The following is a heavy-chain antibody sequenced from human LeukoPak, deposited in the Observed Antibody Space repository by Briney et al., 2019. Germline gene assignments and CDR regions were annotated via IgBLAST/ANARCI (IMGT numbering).Heavy chain of an antibody. J-gene: IGHJ4*02. Sequence: GGSLRLPCAASGFTFSSYWMSWVRQAPGKGLEWVANIKQDGSEKYYVDSVKGRFTISRDNAKNSLYLQMNSLRAEDTAVYYCARDRTAPVTYYFNYWGQGTLVTVSS. CDR2: IKQDGSEK. CDR1: GFTFSSYW. D-gene: IGHD1-1*01. V-gene: IGHV3-7*01. CDR3: ARDRTAPVTYYFNY.